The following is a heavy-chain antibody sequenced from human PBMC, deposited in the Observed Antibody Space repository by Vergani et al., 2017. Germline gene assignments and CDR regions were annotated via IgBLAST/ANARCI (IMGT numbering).Heavy chain of an antibody. D-gene: IGHD1-26*01. V-gene: IGHV4-59*12. CDR1: GGSISSYY. CDR3: ARVSEAVGAQVDY. CDR2: IYYSGST. Sequence: QLQLQESGPGLVKPSETLSLTCTVSGGSISSYYWSWIRQPPGKGLEWIGYIYYSGSTNYNPSLKSRVTISVDKSKNQFSLKLSSMTAADTAVYYCARVSEAVGAQVDYWGQGTLVTVSS. J-gene: IGHJ4*02.